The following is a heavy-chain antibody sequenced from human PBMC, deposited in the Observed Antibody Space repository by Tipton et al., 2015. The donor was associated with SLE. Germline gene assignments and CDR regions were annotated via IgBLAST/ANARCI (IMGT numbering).Heavy chain of an antibody. CDR2: IFYSGSS. V-gene: IGHV4-39*01. J-gene: IGHJ4*02. CDR1: GGSISSSSYY. D-gene: IGHD5-18*01. Sequence: TLSLTCTVSGGSISSSSYYWGWIRQPPGKGLEWIGSIFYSGSSYYNPSLKSRVTIYVDTSKNQFSLKLSSVTAADTAVYYCARHEDRGYSYGSSFDYWGQGTLVTVSS. CDR3: ARHEDRGYSYGSSFDY.